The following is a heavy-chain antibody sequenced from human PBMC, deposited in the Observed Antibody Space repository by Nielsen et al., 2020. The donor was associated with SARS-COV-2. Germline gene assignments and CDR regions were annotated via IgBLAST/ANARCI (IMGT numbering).Heavy chain of an antibody. Sequence: GGSLRLSCAASGFTFSDSYMSWIRQAPGKGLEWVSYITSSCSNMYYSDSVKGRFTISRDNAKNSLYLQMDSLRAEDTAVYYCASSGWLDYWGQGTLVTVSS. CDR2: ITSSCSNM. J-gene: IGHJ4*02. D-gene: IGHD6-19*01. CDR3: ASSGWLDY. V-gene: IGHV3-11*04. CDR1: GFTFSDSY.